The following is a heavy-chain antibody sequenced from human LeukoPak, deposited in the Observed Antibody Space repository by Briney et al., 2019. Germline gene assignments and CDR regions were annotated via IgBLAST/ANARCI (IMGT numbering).Heavy chain of an antibody. Sequence: GGSLRLPCAASGFTVSSNYMSWVRQAPGKGLEWVSVISTGGSTYYADFVKGRFSISRDNSKNTLYLQMNSLRAEDTAVYYCASQDTYRGVAARRVFERDYWGQGTLVTVSS. V-gene: IGHV3-66*04. CDR1: GFTVSSNY. D-gene: IGHD6-6*01. CDR3: ASQDTYRGVAARRVFERDY. J-gene: IGHJ4*02. CDR2: ISTGGST.